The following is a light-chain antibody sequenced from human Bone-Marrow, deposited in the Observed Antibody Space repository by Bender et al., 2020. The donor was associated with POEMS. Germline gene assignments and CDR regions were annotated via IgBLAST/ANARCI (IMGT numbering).Light chain of an antibody. Sequence: QSVLTQPPSASGTPGQSVTISCSGTSSNFGNNAANWYQHVPGTAPKLLIYSNNQRPSGVPDRFSASTSGTSASLALSGLPSDDEADYYCSSWDDSLNGWVFGGGPKLTVL. CDR3: SSWDDSLNGWV. J-gene: IGLJ3*02. CDR1: SSNFGNNA. V-gene: IGLV1-44*01. CDR2: SNN.